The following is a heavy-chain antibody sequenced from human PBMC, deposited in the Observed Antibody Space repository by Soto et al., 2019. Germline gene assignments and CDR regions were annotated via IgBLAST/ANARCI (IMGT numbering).Heavy chain of an antibody. CDR2: IYYSGSP. J-gene: IGHJ5*02. V-gene: IGHV4-39*01. CDR3: ARQPCGAATVTSVINWFDT. D-gene: IGHD4-17*01. CDR1: GGSISSSSSY. Sequence: QLQLQESGPGLVKPSETLFLTCTVSGGSISSSSSYWGWIRQPPGKGLEWIGYIYYSGSPNYNPSLKSRVTLSVATSKNQFSLKLNSMPAADTPVYYCARQPCGAATVTSVINWFDTWGQGALVTVSS.